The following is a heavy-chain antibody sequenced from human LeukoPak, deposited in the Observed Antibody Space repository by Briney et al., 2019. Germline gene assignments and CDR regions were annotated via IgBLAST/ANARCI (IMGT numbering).Heavy chain of an antibody. CDR2: ISGSGGST. CDR1: GFTFSSYA. J-gene: IGHJ5*02. D-gene: IGHD6-19*01. Sequence: GGSLRLSCAASGFTFSSYAMSWVRQAPGKGLEWVSAISGSGGSTYYADSVKGRFTISRDNSKNTLYLQMNSLRAEDTAVYYCAEDRGSSGWYLGYNWFDPWGQGTLVTVSS. V-gene: IGHV3-23*01. CDR3: AEDRGSSGWYLGYNWFDP.